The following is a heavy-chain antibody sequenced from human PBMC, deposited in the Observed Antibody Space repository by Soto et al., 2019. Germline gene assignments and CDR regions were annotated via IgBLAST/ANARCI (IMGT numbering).Heavy chain of an antibody. CDR3: ARGQSAVTTFYFDY. Sequence: QVQLVQSGAEVKKPGASVKVSCKASGYTLTSYAMHWVRQAPGQRLEWMGWINTGNGNTKYLQKFQGSVTITRDTSASTAYMELSSLRSEDTAVYYCARGQSAVTTFYFDYWGQGTLVTVSS. V-gene: IGHV1-3*04. J-gene: IGHJ4*02. D-gene: IGHD4-17*01. CDR2: INTGNGNT. CDR1: GYTLTSYA.